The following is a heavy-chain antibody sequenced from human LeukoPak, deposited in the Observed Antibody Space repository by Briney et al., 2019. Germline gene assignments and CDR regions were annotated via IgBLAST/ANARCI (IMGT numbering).Heavy chain of an antibody. J-gene: IGHJ4*02. CDR3: AKDWPNYYDSSGHYYRRNGDY. V-gene: IGHV3-23*01. CDR1: GFTFSSYA. CDR2: ITSSGGST. Sequence: GGSLRLSCAASGFTFSSYAMSWVRQAPGKGLEWVSSITSSGGSTYYAGSVKGQFTISRDNSKNTVYPQMNSLRAEDTAVYYCAKDWPNYYDSSGHYYRRNGDYWGQGTLVTVSS. D-gene: IGHD3-22*01.